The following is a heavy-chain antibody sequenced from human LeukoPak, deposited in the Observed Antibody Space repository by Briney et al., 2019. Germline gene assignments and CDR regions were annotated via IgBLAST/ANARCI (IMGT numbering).Heavy chain of an antibody. CDR1: GFTFDDYA. J-gene: IGHJ6*03. D-gene: IGHD5-12*01. CDR3: AKDTVKVTTISRVPHYTDV. V-gene: IGHV3-9*01. Sequence: GGSLRLSCAASGFTFDDYAMHWVRQAPGKGLEWVSGISWNSGSIGYADSVKGRFTISRDNSKNTLYLQMNSLRAEDTAVYYCAKDTVKVTTISRVPHYTDVWGKGTTVTIPS. CDR2: ISWNSGSI.